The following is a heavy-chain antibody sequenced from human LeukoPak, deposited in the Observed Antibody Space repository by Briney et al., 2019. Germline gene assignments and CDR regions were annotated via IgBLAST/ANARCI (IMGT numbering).Heavy chain of an antibody. CDR1: GYSFTSYW. V-gene: IGHV5-51*01. CDR2: IYPGDSDT. D-gene: IGHD3-10*01. Sequence: GESLKISCKGSGYSFTSYWIGWVRQMPGKGLEWMGIIYPGDSDTRYSPSFQGQVTISADKSISTAYLQWSSLKASDTAMYYCARLRVYGSGSPAPPDYWGQGTLVTVSS. CDR3: ARLRVYGSGSPAPPDY. J-gene: IGHJ4*02.